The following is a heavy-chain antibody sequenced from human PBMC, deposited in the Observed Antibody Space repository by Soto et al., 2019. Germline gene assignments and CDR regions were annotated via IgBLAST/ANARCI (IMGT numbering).Heavy chain of an antibody. J-gene: IGHJ6*02. CDR1: GFTFSNAW. Sequence: GSLRLSCAASGFTFSNAWMNWVRQAPGKGLEWVGRIKSKTDGGTTDYAAPVKGRFTISRDDSKNTLYLQMNSLKTEDTAVYYCTNVAAGEYYYYYYGMDVWGQGTTVTVSS. D-gene: IGHD6-13*01. CDR2: IKSKTDGGTT. CDR3: TNVAAGEYYYYYYGMDV. V-gene: IGHV3-15*07.